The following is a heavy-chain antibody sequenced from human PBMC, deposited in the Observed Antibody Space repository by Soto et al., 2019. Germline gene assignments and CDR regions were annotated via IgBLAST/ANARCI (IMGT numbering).Heavy chain of an antibody. CDR1: GFSFSSYS. V-gene: IGHV3-48*02. J-gene: IGHJ4*02. D-gene: IGHD3-10*01. CDR3: ARGYASRIYYD. Sequence: EVQLVESGGGLVQPGGSLRLSCAVSGFSFSSYSLTWVRQAPGKGLECVSYISSTSKNTIYYADSVKGRFTISRDHAQNSLYLQMNSLRDEETAVYYCARGYASRIYYDWGQGTLVTVSS. CDR2: ISSTSKNTI.